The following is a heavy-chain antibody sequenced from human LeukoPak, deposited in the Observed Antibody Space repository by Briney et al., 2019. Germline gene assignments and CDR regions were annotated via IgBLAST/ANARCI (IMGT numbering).Heavy chain of an antibody. D-gene: IGHD2-15*01. CDR2: INPSGGST. Sequence: ASVKVSCKASGYTFTSYYMHWVRQAPGQGLEWMGIINPSGGSTSYAQKSQGRVTMTRDTSTSTVYMELSSLGSEDTAVYYCARISGGSEDFDYWGQGTLVTVSS. CDR1: GYTFTSYY. V-gene: IGHV1-46*01. CDR3: ARISGGSEDFDY. J-gene: IGHJ4*02.